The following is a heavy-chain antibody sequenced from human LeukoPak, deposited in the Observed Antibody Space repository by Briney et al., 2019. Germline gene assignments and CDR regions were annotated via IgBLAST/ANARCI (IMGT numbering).Heavy chain of an antibody. CDR2: ISSSLSYI. CDR1: GFTFSSYS. V-gene: IGHV3-21*01. Sequence: GGSLTLSCAPSGFTFSSYSMNWVRHAPGRGLEWVSSISSSLSYIYYAESVKGRFTISRDNAKNSLYLQLNSLRAEDTAVYYCARGPYGSGSYSDCWGQGTLVTVSS. D-gene: IGHD3-10*01. J-gene: IGHJ4*02. CDR3: ARGPYGSGSYSDC.